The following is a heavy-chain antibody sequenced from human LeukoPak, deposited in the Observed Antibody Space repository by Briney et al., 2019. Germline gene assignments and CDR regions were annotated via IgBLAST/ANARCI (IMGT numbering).Heavy chain of an antibody. CDR1: GFTFSDYA. CDR3: ARGTSPDDY. CDR2: ISGRGGST. V-gene: IGHV3-23*01. Sequence: GGSLRLSCAASGFTFSDYAMTWVRQAPGKGLEWVSGISGRGGSTYYADSVKGRFTISRDNSKDTLYLQMNSLTAEDTAVYYCARGTSPDDYWGQGTLVTVSS. J-gene: IGHJ4*02. D-gene: IGHD2-2*01.